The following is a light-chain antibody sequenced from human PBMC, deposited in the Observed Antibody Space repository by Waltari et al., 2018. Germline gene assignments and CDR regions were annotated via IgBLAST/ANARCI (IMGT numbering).Light chain of an antibody. Sequence: QSVLTPPPSVSAAPGQKVTISCSGSDSNIGNNYLSWYQPLPGTAPKLLMYQNNKRLSGPPDRFSGSKSGTSATLDITALQTEDEADYYCAAWDNSLSTGVFGGRTKLTVL. CDR3: AAWDNSLSTGV. CDR2: QNN. CDR1: DSNIGNNY. V-gene: IGLV1-51*02. J-gene: IGLJ3*02.